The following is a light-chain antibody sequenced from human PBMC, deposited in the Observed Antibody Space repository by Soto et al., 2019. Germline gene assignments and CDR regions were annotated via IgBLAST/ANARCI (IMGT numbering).Light chain of an antibody. V-gene: IGKV3-15*01. Sequence: EIVMTQSPDTXSVXXXXXATXXXRARQXISNNLAWYQQKPGQAPRLLLYGASTRTTGIPARFSGSGSGTEFTLTISSLQSEDFAVYYCQQYNNWPYXXAXGTKLEI. CDR1: QXISNN. CDR2: GAS. CDR3: QQYNNWPYX. J-gene: IGKJ2*01.